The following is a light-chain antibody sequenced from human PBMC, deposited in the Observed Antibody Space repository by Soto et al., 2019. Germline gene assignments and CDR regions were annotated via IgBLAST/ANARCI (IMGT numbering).Light chain of an antibody. CDR3: QQYNNWPPYT. Sequence: EIVMTQSPATLSVSPGERATLSCRASQSVSSNLAWYQQKPGQPPRLLIYGASTRATGIPARFSGSGSGTEFPLTISSLESEDFAVYYCQQYNNWPPYTFGQGTKVDIK. V-gene: IGKV3-15*01. J-gene: IGKJ2*01. CDR2: GAS. CDR1: QSVSSN.